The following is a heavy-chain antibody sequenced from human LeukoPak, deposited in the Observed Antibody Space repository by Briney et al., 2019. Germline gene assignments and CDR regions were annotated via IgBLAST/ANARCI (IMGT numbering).Heavy chain of an antibody. D-gene: IGHD3-10*01. CDR1: GFTFNTYG. CDR2: ISGSGGST. V-gene: IGHV3-23*01. CDR3: AKAFYYYGSGSQTFDAFDI. J-gene: IGHJ3*02. Sequence: PGGTLRLSCAASGFTFNTYGMSWVRQAPGKGLEWVSAISGSGGSTYYADSVKGRFTISRDNSKNTLYLQMNSLRAEDTAVYYCAKAFYYYGSGSQTFDAFDIWGQGTMVTVSS.